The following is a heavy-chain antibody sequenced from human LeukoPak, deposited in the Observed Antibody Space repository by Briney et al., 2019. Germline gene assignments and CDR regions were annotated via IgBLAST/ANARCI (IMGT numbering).Heavy chain of an antibody. D-gene: IGHD3-10*01. CDR3: ARGPYYYGPETYQYFDY. Sequence: GGSLRLSCAASGFHFRRHWMGGVRRAPGKGLEGVANIKEEGGEKSYVASVKGRFTISRDNAKKSLFLQLNSLRAEDTAVYYCARGPYYYGPETYQYFDYWGHGILVTVSS. J-gene: IGHJ4*01. CDR1: GFHFRRHW. CDR2: IKEEGGEK. V-gene: IGHV3-7*01.